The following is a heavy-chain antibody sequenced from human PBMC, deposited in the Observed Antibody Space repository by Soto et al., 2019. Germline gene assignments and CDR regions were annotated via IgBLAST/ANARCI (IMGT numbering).Heavy chain of an antibody. V-gene: IGHV3-30*14. D-gene: IGHD2-8*01. J-gene: IGHJ4*02. CDR2: ISHDGSYI. CDR1: VFTFSGHS. CDR3: RRDVAVCGTRGTIDY. Sequence: WGSLLVSCASSVFTFSGHSMPLVRQAPGKGLDRVGDISHDGSYIFYADSVTGRFTVSIDNSKNTVDLQMDSLRVEETAMYKSRRDVAVCGTRGTIDYWGPGTQVTVSS.